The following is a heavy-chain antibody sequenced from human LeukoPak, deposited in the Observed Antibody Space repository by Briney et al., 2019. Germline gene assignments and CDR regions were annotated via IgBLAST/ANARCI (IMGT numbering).Heavy chain of an antibody. Sequence: SQTLSLTCTVSGGSISSGSYYWSWIRQPAGKGLEWIGRIYTSGSTNYNPSLKSRVTISVDTSKNQFSLKLSSVTAADTAVYYCAGASRGMDVWGQGTTVTVSS. J-gene: IGHJ6*02. CDR1: GGSISSGSYY. V-gene: IGHV4-61*02. CDR2: IYTSGST. CDR3: AGASRGMDV.